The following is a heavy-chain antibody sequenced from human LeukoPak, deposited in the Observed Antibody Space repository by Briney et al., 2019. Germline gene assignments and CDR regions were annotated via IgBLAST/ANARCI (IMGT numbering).Heavy chain of an antibody. CDR2: IKQDGSEK. J-gene: IGHJ2*01. CDR3: ARDQRSWYFDL. Sequence: GGSLRLSCAASGFTVSSNYMTWVRQAPGKGLEWVANIKQDGSEKYYVDSVKGRFTVSRDDAKNSLFLQMNSLRAEDTAVYYCARDQRSWYFDLWGRGTLITVSS. CDR1: GFTVSSNY. V-gene: IGHV3-7*01.